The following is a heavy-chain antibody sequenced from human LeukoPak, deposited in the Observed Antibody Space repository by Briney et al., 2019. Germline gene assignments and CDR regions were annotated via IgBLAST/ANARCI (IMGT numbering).Heavy chain of an antibody. Sequence: GGSLRLSCAASGFTFGSYWMSWVRQAPGKGLEWVANIKQDGNEKYYVDSVKGRFTISRDNVKNSLYLQMNSLRAEDTAVYYCAREPSCLDYWGQGTLVTVSS. D-gene: IGHD2-2*01. V-gene: IGHV3-7*01. CDR2: IKQDGNEK. J-gene: IGHJ4*02. CDR1: GFTFGSYW. CDR3: AREPSCLDY.